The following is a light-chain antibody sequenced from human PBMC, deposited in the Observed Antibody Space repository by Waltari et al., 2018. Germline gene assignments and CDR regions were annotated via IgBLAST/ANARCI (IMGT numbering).Light chain of an antibody. CDR1: QSISSH. V-gene: IGKV1-39*01. Sequence: DIQMTQSPSSLSASVGDRVTITCRASQSISSHLNWYQQKPGKAPRLLIYAASSLQSGVPSRFSGSGSGTDFTLTISSLQPEDFAIYYCQQSYTTSSTFGQGTKVEIK. J-gene: IGKJ1*01. CDR2: AAS. CDR3: QQSYTTSST.